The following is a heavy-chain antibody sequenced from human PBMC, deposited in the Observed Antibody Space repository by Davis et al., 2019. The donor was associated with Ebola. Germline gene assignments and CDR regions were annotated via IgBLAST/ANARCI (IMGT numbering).Heavy chain of an antibody. CDR2: INHSGST. Sequence: SETLSLTCAVYGGSFSGYYWSWIRQPPGKGLEWIGEINHSGSTNYNPSLKSRVTISVDTSKNQFSLKLSSVTAADTAVYYCARRHQGYCTGGVCYGLFIYYYYYGMDVWGQGTTVTVSS. CDR1: GGSFSGYY. J-gene: IGHJ6*02. CDR3: ARRHQGYCTGGVCYGLFIYYYYYGMDV. D-gene: IGHD2-8*02. V-gene: IGHV4-34*01.